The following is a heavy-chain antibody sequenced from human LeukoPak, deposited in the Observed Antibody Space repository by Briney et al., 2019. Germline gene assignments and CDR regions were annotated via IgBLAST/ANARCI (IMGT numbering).Heavy chain of an antibody. CDR1: GNTFTSYY. D-gene: IGHD6-19*01. Sequence: ASVKVSCKASGNTFTSYYMHWVRQAPGQGLEWMGIINPSGGSTSYAEKFQGRVTMTRDTSTSTVYMELSSLRSEDTAVYYCTRVPNSSGWPYYFDYWGQGTLVTVSS. J-gene: IGHJ4*02. CDR2: INPSGGST. CDR3: TRVPNSSGWPYYFDY. V-gene: IGHV1-46*01.